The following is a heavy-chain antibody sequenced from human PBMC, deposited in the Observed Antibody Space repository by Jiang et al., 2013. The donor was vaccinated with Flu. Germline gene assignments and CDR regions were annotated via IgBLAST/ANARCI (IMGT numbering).Heavy chain of an antibody. J-gene: IGHJ6*03. Sequence: VQLLESGGGLVQPGRSLRLSCAASGFTFSSYGMHWVRQAPGKGLEWVAVIWYDGSNKYYADSVKDRFTISRDNSKNTLYLQMNSLRAEDTAVYYCARATQELRFLEWLLYYYYMDVWGKGTTVTVSS. V-gene: IGHV3-33*01. CDR2: IWYDGSNK. CDR3: ARATQELRFLEWLLYYYYMDV. CDR1: GFTFSSYG. D-gene: IGHD3-3*01.